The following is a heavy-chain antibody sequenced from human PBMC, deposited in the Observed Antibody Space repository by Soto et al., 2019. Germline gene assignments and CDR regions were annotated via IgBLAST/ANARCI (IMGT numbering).Heavy chain of an antibody. V-gene: IGHV3-13*01. CDR3: ARGRLISLYYFDY. J-gene: IGHJ4*02. Sequence: GGSLRLSCAASGFTFSSYGMSWVRQAPGKGLEWVSTIGTAGDTYYPGSVKGRFTISRENAKNSLYLQMNSLRAEDTAVYYCARGRLISLYYFDYWGQATLVTVSS. D-gene: IGHD2-15*01. CDR2: IGTAGDT. CDR1: GFTFSSYG.